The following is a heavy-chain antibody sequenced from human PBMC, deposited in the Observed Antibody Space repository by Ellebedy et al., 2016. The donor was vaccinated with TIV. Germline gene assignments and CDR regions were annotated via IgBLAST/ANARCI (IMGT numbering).Heavy chain of an antibody. J-gene: IGHJ6*03. Sequence: GGSLRLXCVASGFTFSSYAMHWVRQIPGKGLEWVAVISYYGSSKYYADSVKGRFTISRDNSENTLDLQMNSLRAEDTAVYHCARGKDVLRYFDWQLYYYYMDVWGKGTTVSVSS. CDR3: ARGKDVLRYFDWQLYYYYMDV. CDR1: GFTFSSYA. D-gene: IGHD3-9*01. V-gene: IGHV3-30*04. CDR2: ISYYGSSK.